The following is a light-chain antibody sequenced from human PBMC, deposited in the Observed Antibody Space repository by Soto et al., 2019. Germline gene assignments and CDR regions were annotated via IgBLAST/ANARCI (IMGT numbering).Light chain of an antibody. V-gene: IGLV1-51*01. Sequence: QSVLTQPPSVSAAPGQKVTSSCSGSSSNIGGNSVSWYQQLPGTAPKLLIYDDNTRPSGIPDRFSDSKSATSATLGITGFQTGDEADYYCGSWDSSLSAYVFGTGTKVTVL. CDR2: DDN. J-gene: IGLJ1*01. CDR3: GSWDSSLSAYV. CDR1: SSNIGGNS.